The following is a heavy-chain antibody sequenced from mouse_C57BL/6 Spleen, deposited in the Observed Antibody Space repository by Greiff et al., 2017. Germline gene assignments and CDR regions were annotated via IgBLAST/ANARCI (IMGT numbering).Heavy chain of an antibody. D-gene: IGHD1-1*01. V-gene: IGHV1-55*01. CDR3: ARRYSGRWYFDV. CDR1: GYTFTSYW. J-gene: IGHJ1*03. Sequence: QVQLQQPGAELVKPGASVKMSCKASGYTFTSYWITWVKQRPGQGLEWIGDIYPGSGSTNYNEKFKSKATLTVDTSSSTAYMQLSSLTSEDSAVYYGARRYSGRWYFDVWGTGPRSPSPQ. CDR2: IYPGSGST.